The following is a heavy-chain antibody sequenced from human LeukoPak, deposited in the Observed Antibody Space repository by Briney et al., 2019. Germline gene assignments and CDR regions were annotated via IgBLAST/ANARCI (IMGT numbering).Heavy chain of an antibody. D-gene: IGHD4-17*01. J-gene: IGHJ4*02. CDR1: GFTFSSYG. V-gene: IGHV3-30*02. CDR3: ASLDYGDYEGVY. Sequence: GGSLRLSCAASGFTFSSYGIHWVRQAPGKGLEWVTFILYDGSDKYYADSVKGRFTISRDNSKNTLYLQMNSLRAEDTAVYYCASLDYGDYEGVYWGQGTLVTVSS. CDR2: ILYDGSDK.